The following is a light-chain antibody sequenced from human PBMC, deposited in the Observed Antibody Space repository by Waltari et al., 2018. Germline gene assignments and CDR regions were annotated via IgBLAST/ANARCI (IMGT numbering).Light chain of an antibody. Sequence: SALTQPRAVSGSPGQSVTISCTGTTNDLGRYKYDAWYQQHPGKAPKLIILDVTKRPSGVPDRLSGSKSGNTASLTISGLRAEDEAEYYCCSYAGSYTWVFGGGTKLTVV. J-gene: IGLJ3*02. V-gene: IGLV2-11*02. CDR2: DVT. CDR3: CSYAGSYTWV. CDR1: TNDLGRYKY.